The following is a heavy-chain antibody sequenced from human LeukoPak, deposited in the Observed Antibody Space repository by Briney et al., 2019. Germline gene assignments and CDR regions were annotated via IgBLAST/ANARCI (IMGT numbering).Heavy chain of an antibody. CDR1: GYDFTNHH. Sequence: ASVNVSCKASGYDFTNHHVHWMRQAPGQGLEWMGISYASAGDTRFARKFQGRVTMTRDTSTTTVYMDLTTLRSEDTAVYFCATEPPGAYYFDYWGQGTLVTVSS. D-gene: IGHD4-17*01. V-gene: IGHV1-46*01. CDR2: SYASAGDT. CDR3: ATEPPGAYYFDY. J-gene: IGHJ4*02.